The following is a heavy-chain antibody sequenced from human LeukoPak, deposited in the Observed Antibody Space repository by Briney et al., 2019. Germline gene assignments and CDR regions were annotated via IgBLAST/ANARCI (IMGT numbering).Heavy chain of an antibody. J-gene: IGHJ4*02. CDR3: ARDKDYYGSGSNFDY. Sequence: PGRSPRLSCAASGFTSSTYVMHWVRQAPGKGLEWVALISNDGNNKYYADSVKGRFTISRDNSKNTLYLQMNSLRAEDTAVYYCARDKDYYGSGSNFDYWGQGTLLTVSS. D-gene: IGHD3-10*01. V-gene: IGHV3-30-3*01. CDR1: GFTSSTYV. CDR2: ISNDGNNK.